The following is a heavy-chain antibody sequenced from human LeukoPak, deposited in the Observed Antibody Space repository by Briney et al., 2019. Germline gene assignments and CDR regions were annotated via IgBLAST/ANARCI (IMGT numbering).Heavy chain of an antibody. Sequence: KPSETLSLTCTVSGGSISSSSYYWGWIRQPPGKGLEWIGSIYYSGSTYYNPSLKSRVTISVDTSKNQFSLKLSSVTAADTAVYYCARGITGTLDNWFDPWGQGTLVTVSS. J-gene: IGHJ5*02. D-gene: IGHD1-20*01. CDR3: ARGITGTLDNWFDP. CDR1: GGSISSSSYY. V-gene: IGHV4-39*07. CDR2: IYYSGST.